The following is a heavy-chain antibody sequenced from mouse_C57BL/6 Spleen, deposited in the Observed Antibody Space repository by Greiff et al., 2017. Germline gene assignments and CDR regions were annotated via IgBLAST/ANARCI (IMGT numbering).Heavy chain of an antibody. Sequence: VQLQQPGAELVMPGASVKLSCKASGYTFTSYWMHWVKQRPGQGLEWIGEIDPSDSYTNYNQKFKGKSTLTVDKSSSTAYMQLSSLTSEDSAVXYCARNPSYGNYFAYWGQGTLVTVSA. CDR2: IDPSDSYT. CDR3: ARNPSYGNYFAY. D-gene: IGHD2-1*01. V-gene: IGHV1-69*01. J-gene: IGHJ3*01. CDR1: GYTFTSYW.